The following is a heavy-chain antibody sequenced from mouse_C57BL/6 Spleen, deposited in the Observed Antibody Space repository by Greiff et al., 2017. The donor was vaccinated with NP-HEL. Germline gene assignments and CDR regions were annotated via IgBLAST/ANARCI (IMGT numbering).Heavy chain of an antibody. D-gene: IGHD3-2*02. J-gene: IGHJ3*01. CDR1: GYTFTSYW. CDR3: ARGSSGLWFAY. Sequence: QVQLQQPGAELVMPGASVKLSCKASGYTFTSYWMHWVKQRPGQGLEWIGEIDPSDSYTNYNQKFKGKSTLTVDKSSSTAYMQLSSLTSEDSAVYYCARGSSGLWFAYWGQGTLVTVSA. V-gene: IGHV1-69*01. CDR2: IDPSDSYT.